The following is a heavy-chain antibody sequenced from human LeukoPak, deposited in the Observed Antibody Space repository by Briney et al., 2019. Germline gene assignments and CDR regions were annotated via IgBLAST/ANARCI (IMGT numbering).Heavy chain of an antibody. V-gene: IGHV3-30*02. J-gene: IGHJ4*02. CDR3: AKRISSGWSYYFDY. CDR1: GFTFSNYG. CDR2: IRYDGSFK. Sequence: GGSLRLSCAASGFTFSNYGMHWVRQAPGKGLAWVTFIRYDGSFKYYADSVKGRFTISRDNSKNTLYLQMNRLRAEDTAVYYCAKRISSGWSYYFDYWGQGTLVTVSS. D-gene: IGHD6-19*01.